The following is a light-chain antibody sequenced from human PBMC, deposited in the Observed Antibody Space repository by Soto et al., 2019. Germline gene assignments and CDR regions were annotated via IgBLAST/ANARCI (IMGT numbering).Light chain of an antibody. Sequence: IVMTQTPATLSVSPGGRVTLSCRASQSVSYHVAWYQQKPGQTPRLVIYDASTRASGIPARFGGTRSGTEFSLTVSSLQSEDFGIYYCQQYNSWLTFGGGTRVDIK. V-gene: IGKV3-15*01. CDR3: QQYNSWLT. CDR2: DAS. CDR1: QSVSYH. J-gene: IGKJ4*01.